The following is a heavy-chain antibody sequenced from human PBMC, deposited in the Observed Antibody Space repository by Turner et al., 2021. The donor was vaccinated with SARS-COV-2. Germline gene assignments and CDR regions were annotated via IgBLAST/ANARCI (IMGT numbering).Heavy chain of an antibody. V-gene: IGHV4-4*07. CDR2: IFHGGSA. Sequence: QVQLQESGPGLVKPSETLSLTCTVSGGYIGSFYWSWIRQPAGQGLEWIGRIFHGGSANYKSSLTSRVTMSTDMSKNQISLKLSSVTAADTAVYYCARAHYPGSLFRFDPWGQGTLVTVSS. D-gene: IGHD2-21*01. J-gene: IGHJ5*02. CDR3: ARAHYPGSLFRFDP. CDR1: GGYIGSFY.